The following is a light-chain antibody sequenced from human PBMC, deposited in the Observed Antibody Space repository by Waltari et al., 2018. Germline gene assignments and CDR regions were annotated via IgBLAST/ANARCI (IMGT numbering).Light chain of an antibody. J-gene: IGKJ2*01. Sequence: DIQMTQSPASLSASVGDRVTIPCRASQTITSYLNWYQHRPGKPPQLLIFAASRLQNGVPSRFSGSGSGTTFSLTISNVQPEDFATYFCQQTYSSPYTFGQGTKVDIQ. CDR3: QQTYSSPYT. CDR2: AAS. V-gene: IGKV1-39*01. CDR1: QTITSY.